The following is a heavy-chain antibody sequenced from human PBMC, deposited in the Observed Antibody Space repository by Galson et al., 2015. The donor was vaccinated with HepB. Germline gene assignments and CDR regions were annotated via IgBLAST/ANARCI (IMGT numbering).Heavy chain of an antibody. Sequence: SVKVSCKASGGTFSSYAISWVRQAPGQGLEWMGRIIPILGIANYARKFQGRVTITADKSTSTAYMELSSLRSEDTAVYYCARDLESRITMIAEEDYWGQGTLVTVSS. D-gene: IGHD3-22*01. V-gene: IGHV1-69*04. CDR1: GGTFSSYA. CDR2: IIPILGIA. J-gene: IGHJ4*02. CDR3: ARDLESRITMIAEEDY.